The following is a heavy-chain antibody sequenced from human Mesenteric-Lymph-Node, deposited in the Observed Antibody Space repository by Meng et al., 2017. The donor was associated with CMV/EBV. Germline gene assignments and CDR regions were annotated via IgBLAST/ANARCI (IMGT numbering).Heavy chain of an antibody. CDR2: ISPNSGAT. Sequence: CKGSDSAFSDYFFPWVSQAPGEGLEWMGWISPNSGATNYAQKFQGRVTMTRDTSISTAYMELSSLRSDDTAVYYCARRVAVTWAYFDYWGQGTLVTVSS. J-gene: IGHJ4*02. CDR1: DSAFSDYF. V-gene: IGHV1-2*02. CDR3: ARRVAVTWAYFDY. D-gene: IGHD7-27*01.